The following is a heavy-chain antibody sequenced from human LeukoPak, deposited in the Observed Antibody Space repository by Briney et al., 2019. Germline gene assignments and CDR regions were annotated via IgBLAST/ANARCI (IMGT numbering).Heavy chain of an antibody. CDR3: ATSLGGYCSGGSCYGWFDP. V-gene: IGHV1-2*02. D-gene: IGHD2-15*01. J-gene: IGHJ5*02. CDR2: INPNSGGT. Sequence: ASVKVSCKASGYTFTGYYMHWVRQAPGQGLERMGWINPNSGGTNYAQKFQGRVTMTRDTSISTAYMELSRLRSDDTAVYYCATSLGGYCSGGSCYGWFDPWGQGTLVTVSS. CDR1: GYTFTGYY.